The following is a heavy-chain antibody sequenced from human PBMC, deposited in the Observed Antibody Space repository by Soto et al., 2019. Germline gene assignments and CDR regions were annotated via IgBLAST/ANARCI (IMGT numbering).Heavy chain of an antibody. D-gene: IGHD6-19*01. V-gene: IGHV3-33*01. Sequence: GGSLRLSCAASGFTFSSYGMHWVRQAPGKGLEWVAVIWYDGSNKYYADSVKGRFTISRDNSKNTLYLQMNSLRAEDTAVYYCAREAPYSSGFDYWGQGTLVTVSS. CDR2: IWYDGSNK. CDR1: GFTFSSYG. CDR3: AREAPYSSGFDY. J-gene: IGHJ4*02.